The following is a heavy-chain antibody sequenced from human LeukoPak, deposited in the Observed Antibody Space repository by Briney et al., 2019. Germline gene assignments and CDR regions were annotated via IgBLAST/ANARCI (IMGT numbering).Heavy chain of an antibody. Sequence: SETLSLTCTASGGSISSYYWSWIRQPAGKGLEWIGRIYTSGSTNYNPSLKSRVTMSVDTSKNQFPLKLSSVTAADTAVYYCARGISSSWYRHNWFDPWGQGTLVTVSS. CDR1: GGSISSYY. V-gene: IGHV4-4*07. CDR3: ARGISSSWYRHNWFDP. D-gene: IGHD6-13*01. CDR2: IYTSGST. J-gene: IGHJ5*02.